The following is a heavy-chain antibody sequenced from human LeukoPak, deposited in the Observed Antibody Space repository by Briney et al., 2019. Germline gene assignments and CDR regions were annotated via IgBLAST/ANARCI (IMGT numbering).Heavy chain of an antibody. CDR3: ARSTAMVTDDAFDI. V-gene: IGHV4-38-2*02. CDR2: IYHSGST. Sequence: SETLSLTCTVSGYSISSGYYWGWIRQPPGKGLEWIGSIYHSGSTYYNPSLKSRVTISVDTSQNQFSLKLSSVTAADTAVYYCARSTAMVTDDAFDIWGQGTMVTVSS. CDR1: GYSISSGYY. J-gene: IGHJ3*02. D-gene: IGHD5-18*01.